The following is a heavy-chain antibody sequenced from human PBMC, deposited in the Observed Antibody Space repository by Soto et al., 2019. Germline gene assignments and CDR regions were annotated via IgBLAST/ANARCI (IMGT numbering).Heavy chain of an antibody. D-gene: IGHD3-10*01. CDR3: ARGGFGEIDY. CDR1: GFTFSSYD. V-gene: IGHV3-13*01. Sequence: EVQLVESGGGLVQPGGSLRLSCAASGFTFSSYDMHWVHQATGKGLEWVSTVGTAGDTYYPGSVKGHFTISRENAKNSLYLQMNSLRAGDTAVYYCARGGFGEIDYWGQGTLVTVSS. J-gene: IGHJ4*02. CDR2: VGTAGDT.